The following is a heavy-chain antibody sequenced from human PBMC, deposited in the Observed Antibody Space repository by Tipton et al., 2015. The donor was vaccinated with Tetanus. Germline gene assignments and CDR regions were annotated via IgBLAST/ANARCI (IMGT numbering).Heavy chain of an antibody. CDR1: GGLITTGGYS. J-gene: IGHJ4*02. CDR2: IYQTDST. Sequence: TLSLTCTVSGGLITTGGYSWGWIRQLPGQGLEWLGYIYQTDSTYYNPSVRSRLTLSLQRSKNQVSLKLISVTAADTAVYYCARANYDFPKKGPFDSWGRGALVIVSS. V-gene: IGHV4-30-2*01. CDR3: ARANYDFPKKGPFDS. D-gene: IGHD3-3*01.